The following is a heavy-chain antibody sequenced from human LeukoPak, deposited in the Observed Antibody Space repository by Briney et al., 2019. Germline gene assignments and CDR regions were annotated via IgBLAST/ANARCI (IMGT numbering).Heavy chain of an antibody. Sequence: GGSLRLSCAASGFTFSSYGMHWVRQAPGKGLEWVAVISYDGSNKYYADSVKGRFTISRDNSKNTLYLQMNSLRAEDTAVYYCANDTSGSFDYWGQGTLVTVSS. CDR3: ANDTSGSFDY. CDR2: ISYDGSNK. J-gene: IGHJ4*02. V-gene: IGHV3-30*18. D-gene: IGHD1-26*01. CDR1: GFTFSSYG.